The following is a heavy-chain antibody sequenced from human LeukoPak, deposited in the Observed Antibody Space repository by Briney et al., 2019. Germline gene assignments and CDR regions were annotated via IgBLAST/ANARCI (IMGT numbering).Heavy chain of an antibody. D-gene: IGHD5-12*01. Sequence: SETLTLTCTVSGGSISSFYWNWIRQPPWKGLEWIAYIYHSGDTRYNPSLKSRVTISVDTSKSQFSLKLSSVTAADTAVYYCARGGYSGSDWTTWGQGTRVTVSS. CDR3: ARGGYSGSDWTT. CDR1: GGSISSFY. V-gene: IGHV4-59*01. CDR2: IYHSGDT. J-gene: IGHJ5*02.